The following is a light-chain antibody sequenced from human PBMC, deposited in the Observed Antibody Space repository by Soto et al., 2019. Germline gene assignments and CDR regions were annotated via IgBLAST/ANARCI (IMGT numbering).Light chain of an antibody. CDR2: GVS. Sequence: EIVLKQSPGTLSLSPGERATLSCRASQSISSSYFAWYQQKPGQAPRLLVYGVSSRATDVPDRFSGSGSGTDFTLTISSLEPEDFAVCYCQQRSDWPWTFGQGTKVDIK. CDR3: QQRSDWPWT. CDR1: QSISSSY. J-gene: IGKJ1*01. V-gene: IGKV3D-20*02.